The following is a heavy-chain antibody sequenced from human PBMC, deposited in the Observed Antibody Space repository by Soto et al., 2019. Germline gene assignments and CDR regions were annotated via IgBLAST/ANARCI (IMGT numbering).Heavy chain of an antibody. D-gene: IGHD2-2*01. CDR3: ANASPPDIVVVPAATRGAYYFDY. CDR2: ISGSGGST. V-gene: IGHV3-23*01. J-gene: IGHJ4*02. CDR1: GFTFSSYA. Sequence: GGSLRLSCAASGFTFSSYAMSWVRQAPGKGLEWVSAISGSGGSTYYADSVKGRFTISRDNSKNTLYLQMNSLRAEDTAVYYCANASPPDIVVVPAATRGAYYFDYWGQGTLVTVSS.